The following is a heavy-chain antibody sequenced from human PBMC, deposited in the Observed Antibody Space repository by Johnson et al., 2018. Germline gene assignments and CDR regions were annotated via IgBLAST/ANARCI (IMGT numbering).Heavy chain of an antibody. Sequence: EVQLVESGGGLVKPGGSLRLSCAASRFTFSTYTMNWVRQAPGKGLEWVSSISSSSTYIYYADSVKGRFTISRDNAKNSLYLQMNSLRAEDTAGYYCARARSQYCSGGSCYSVQAFDIWGQGTMVTVSS. D-gene: IGHD2-15*01. V-gene: IGHV3-21*01. CDR3: ARARSQYCSGGSCYSVQAFDI. CDR2: ISSSSTYI. CDR1: RFTFSTYT. J-gene: IGHJ3*02.